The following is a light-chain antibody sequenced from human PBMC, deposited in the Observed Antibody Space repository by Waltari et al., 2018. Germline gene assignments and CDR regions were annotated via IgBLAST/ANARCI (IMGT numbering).Light chain of an antibody. CDR2: GAS. CDR1: QSVSRA. CDR3: QHYLRLPVT. J-gene: IGKJ1*01. Sequence: SCRASQSVSRALAWYQQKPGQAPRLLIYGASTRATGIPDRFSGSGSGTDFILTISRLEPDDFAVYYCQHYLRLPVTFGQGTTVEI. V-gene: IGKV3-20*01.